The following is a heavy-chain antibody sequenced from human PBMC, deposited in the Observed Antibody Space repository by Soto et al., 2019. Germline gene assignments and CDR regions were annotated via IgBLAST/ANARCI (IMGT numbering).Heavy chain of an antibody. D-gene: IGHD2-15*01. J-gene: IGHJ6*02. V-gene: IGHV3-48*02. CDR1: GFTFSSYS. CDR3: ARPTKRGWWIPFGMDV. Sequence: GESLKISCAASGFTFSSYSMNWVRQAPGKGLEWVSYISSSSSTIYYADSVKGRFTISRDNAKNSLYLQMNSLRDEDTAVYYCARPTKRGWWIPFGMDVWGQGTTVTVSS. CDR2: ISSSSSTI.